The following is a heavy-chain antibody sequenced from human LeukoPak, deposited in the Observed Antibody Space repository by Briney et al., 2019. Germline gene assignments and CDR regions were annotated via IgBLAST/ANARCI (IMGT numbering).Heavy chain of an antibody. CDR3: ARDNDSSGYHDY. CDR1: GGSIRSCY. Sequence: PSETLSLTCTVSGGSIRSCYWSWIRQPPGKGLEWIGYIYYSGSNNYNPSLKSRVTISVDTSKNQFSLKLSSVTAADTAVYYCARDNDSSGYHDYWGQGTLVTVSS. D-gene: IGHD3-22*01. V-gene: IGHV4-59*12. J-gene: IGHJ4*02. CDR2: IYYSGSN.